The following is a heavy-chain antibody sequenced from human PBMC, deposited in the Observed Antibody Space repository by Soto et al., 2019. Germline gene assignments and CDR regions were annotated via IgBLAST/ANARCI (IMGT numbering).Heavy chain of an antibody. D-gene: IGHD6-13*01. CDR3: ARGPSSSWYYDYYGMDV. Sequence: EVQLVESGGGLVKPGGSLRLSCAASGFTFSGFSMNWVRQAPGKGLEWVSSVTSSPSSMFYADSVKGRFTISRDDAKDSLFLQMNSLRAEDTAVYYCARGPSSSWYYDYYGMDVWGQGTTVTVSS. J-gene: IGHJ6*02. CDR1: GFTFSGFS. V-gene: IGHV3-21*02. CDR2: VTSSPSSM.